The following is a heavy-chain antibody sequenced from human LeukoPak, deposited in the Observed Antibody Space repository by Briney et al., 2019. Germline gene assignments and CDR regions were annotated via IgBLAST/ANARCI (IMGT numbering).Heavy chain of an antibody. D-gene: IGHD3-3*01. Sequence: PGGSLRLSCAASGFNFVTYAMNWVRQAPGKGLEWVSVISNSGETTHYADSVKGRFTISRDHSKNTLYLQMDSLRADDTAIYYCAKGSVVYYNFWSGSYSDYWGQGTLVTVSS. CDR2: ISNSGETT. J-gene: IGHJ4*02. CDR3: AKGSVVYYNFWSGSYSDY. CDR1: GFNFVTYA. V-gene: IGHV3-23*01.